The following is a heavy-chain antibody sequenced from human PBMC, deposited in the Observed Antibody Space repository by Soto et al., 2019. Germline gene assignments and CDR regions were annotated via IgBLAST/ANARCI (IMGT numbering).Heavy chain of an antibody. CDR3: AREYTAWPLAYGLDV. CDR1: GFTFGTYS. J-gene: IGHJ6*02. Sequence: PGGSLRLSCVGSGFTFGTYSINWVRQAPGKGLEWVSSISSRSDIYYADSVKGRFTISRDNAKNSVSLQMNSLRAEDTAVYYCAREYTAWPLAYGLDVWGQGTTVTASS. V-gene: IGHV3-21*01. CDR2: ISSRSDI. D-gene: IGHD2-2*02.